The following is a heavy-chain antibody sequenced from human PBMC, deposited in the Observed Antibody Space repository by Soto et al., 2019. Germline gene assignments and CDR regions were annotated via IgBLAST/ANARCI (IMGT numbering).Heavy chain of an antibody. CDR1: GFGFSGYS. CDR3: VRVGWGYSYGNGMDG. V-gene: IGHV3-30-3*01. Sequence: QVQLVESGGGVVQPGGSLRLSCLASGFGFSGYSMHWVRQAPGKGLDGVAVIQHDGSEIYYSDSVKGRFTISKDDSKNTLHLQMTALRVDDTALYYCVRVGWGYSYGNGMDGWGQGTTVTVSS. CDR2: IQHDGSEI. D-gene: IGHD5-18*01. J-gene: IGHJ6*02.